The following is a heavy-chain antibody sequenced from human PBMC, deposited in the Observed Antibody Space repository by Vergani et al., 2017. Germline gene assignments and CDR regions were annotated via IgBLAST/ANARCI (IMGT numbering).Heavy chain of an antibody. CDR1: GYTFTGYY. D-gene: IGHD1-7*01. CDR2: INPNSGGT. V-gene: IGHV1-2*06. J-gene: IGHJ5*02. CDR3: AREAREGVNNWNYPLQNWFDP. Sequence: QVQLVQSGAEVKKPGASVKVSCKASGYTFTGYYMHWVRQAPGQGLEWMGRINPNSGGTNYAQKFQGRVTMTRDTSISTAYMELSRLRSDDTAVYYCAREAREGVNNWNYPLQNWFDPWGQGTLVTVSS.